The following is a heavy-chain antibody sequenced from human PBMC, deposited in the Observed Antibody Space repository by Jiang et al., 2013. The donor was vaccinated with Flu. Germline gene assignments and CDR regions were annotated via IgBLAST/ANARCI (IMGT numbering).Heavy chain of an antibody. CDR3: ARTLSNRDGYNYDHYGIDV. J-gene: IGHJ6*04. Sequence: KPTQTLTLTCTFSGFALDTRGMCVTWIRQAPGKALEWLAHIDWDDGKFYNTSLKTRLTISKDTSKNQVVLTMTNMSPVDTATYYCARTLSNRDGYNYDHYGIDVWGKGAAVSVSA. CDR2: IDWDDGK. D-gene: IGHD5-24*01. V-gene: IGHV2-70*16. CDR1: GFALDTRGMC.